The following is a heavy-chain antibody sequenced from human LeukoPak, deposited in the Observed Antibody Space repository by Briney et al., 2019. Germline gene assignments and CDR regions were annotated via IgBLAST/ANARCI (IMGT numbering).Heavy chain of an antibody. V-gene: IGHV4-59*01. J-gene: IGHJ4*02. Sequence: SETLCLTCTVSGGSISSYYWSWIRQPPGKGLEWIGYIYYSGSTNYNPSLKSRVTISVDTSKNQFSLKLSSVTAADTAVYYCARFYGSGSSVDYWGQGTLVTVSS. CDR1: GGSISSYY. CDR2: IYYSGST. CDR3: ARFYGSGSSVDY. D-gene: IGHD3-10*01.